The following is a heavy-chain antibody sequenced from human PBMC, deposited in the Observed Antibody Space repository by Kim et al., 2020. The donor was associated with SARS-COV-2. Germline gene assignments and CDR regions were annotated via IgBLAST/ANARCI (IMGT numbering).Heavy chain of an antibody. D-gene: IGHD6-19*01. V-gene: IGHV4-4*02. CDR3: ARTPNSSGWYSDY. CDR2: IYHSGST. Sequence: SETLSLTCAVSGGSISSSNWWSWVRQPPGKGLEWIGEIYHSGSTNYNPSLKSRVTISVDKSKNQFSLKLSSVTAADTAVYYCARTPNSSGWYSDYWGQGTLVTVSS. CDR1: GGSISSSNW. J-gene: IGHJ4*02.